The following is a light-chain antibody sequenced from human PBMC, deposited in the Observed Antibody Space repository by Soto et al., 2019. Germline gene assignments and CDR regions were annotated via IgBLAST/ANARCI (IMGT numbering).Light chain of an antibody. CDR1: SNDVGGYNY. CDR3: SSYTSSSTYV. CDR2: EVS. Sequence: QSALTQPASVSGSPGQSITISCTGTSNDVGGYNYVSWYQHHPGKAPKLVISEVSYRPSGVSNRFSGSKSGNTASLTISGLQAEDEADYYCSSYTSSSTYVFGTGTKLTVL. J-gene: IGLJ1*01. V-gene: IGLV2-14*01.